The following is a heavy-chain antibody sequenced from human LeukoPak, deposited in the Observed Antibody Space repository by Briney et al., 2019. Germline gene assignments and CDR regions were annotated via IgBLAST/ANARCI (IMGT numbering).Heavy chain of an antibody. J-gene: IGHJ3*02. CDR1: EFTVSSNY. V-gene: IGHV3-53*01. D-gene: IGHD2-15*01. Sequence: GGSLRLSCAASEFTVSSNYMSWVRQAPGKGLEGVSVIYSGGSTYYADSVKGRFTISRDNSKNTLYLQMNSLRAEDTAVYYCARESYCSGGSCYSGRAFDIWGQGTMVTVSS. CDR3: ARESYCSGGSCYSGRAFDI. CDR2: IYSGGST.